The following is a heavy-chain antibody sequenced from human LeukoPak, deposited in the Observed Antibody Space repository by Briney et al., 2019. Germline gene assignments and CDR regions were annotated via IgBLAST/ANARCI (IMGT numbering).Heavy chain of an antibody. Sequence: TETLSLTCAVYGGSFSDFYWSWIRQPPGKGLEWIGEINHSGSTNYNPSLKSRVTISVDTSKNQFSLKLSSVTAADTAVYYCARSRGITRMVWFDPWGQGTLVTVSS. V-gene: IGHV4-34*01. D-gene: IGHD2-2*01. J-gene: IGHJ5*02. CDR2: INHSGST. CDR3: ARSRGITRMVWFDP. CDR1: GGSFSDFY.